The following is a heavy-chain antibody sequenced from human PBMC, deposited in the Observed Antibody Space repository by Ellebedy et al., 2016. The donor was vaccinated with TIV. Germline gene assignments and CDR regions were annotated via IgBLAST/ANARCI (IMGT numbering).Heavy chain of an antibody. CDR1: SVSISSNNW. J-gene: IGHJ6*02. CDR3: AKENYGMDV. CDR2: IWHSGST. V-gene: IGHV4-4*02. Sequence: MPSETLSLTCAVSSVSISSNNWWSWVRQPPGKGMEGIGEIWHSGSTYYNPSLKSRVTISVAKSKNQFSLKLTSVGASDTAVYYCAKENYGMDVWGQGTTVIVS.